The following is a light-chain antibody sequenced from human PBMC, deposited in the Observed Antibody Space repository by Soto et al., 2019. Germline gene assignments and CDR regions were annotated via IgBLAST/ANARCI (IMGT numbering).Light chain of an antibody. CDR3: QHLRAYPFS. CDR2: PAS. J-gene: IGKJ2*03. CDR1: QDINTY. V-gene: IGKV1-9*01. Sequence: DIQLTQSPSFLSASVGDRFTVSCLASQDINTYLAWFQQKPGKFPKLLVYPASTLQDGIPSRFSGRGSGKEFTITINNLQPEDFATYYCQHLRAYPFSFGQGTKVDIK.